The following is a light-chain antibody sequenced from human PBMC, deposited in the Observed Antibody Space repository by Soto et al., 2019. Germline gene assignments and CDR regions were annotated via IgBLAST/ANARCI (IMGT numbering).Light chain of an antibody. V-gene: IGKV3-20*01. CDR3: HHYGSAPQT. CDR1: QSIAGY. J-gene: IGKJ1*01. Sequence: EIKLTQSPSTLSSSAGERATISCRASQSIAGYLTWYQKKPGQAPKLLIFLASSMETGIPDRFSGSGSGADFTLTISSLEPEDFAVYYCHHYGSAPQTFGQGTKVDI. CDR2: LAS.